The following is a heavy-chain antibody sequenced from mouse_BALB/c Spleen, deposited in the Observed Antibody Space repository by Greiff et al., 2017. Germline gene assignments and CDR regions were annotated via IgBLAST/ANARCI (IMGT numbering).Heavy chain of an antibody. V-gene: IGHV1-69*02. J-gene: IGHJ2*01. D-gene: IGHD2-3*01. CDR1: GYTFTSYW. CDR3: TRWLLDY. Sequence: QVQLQQPGAELVRPGASVKLSCKASGYTFTSYWINWVKQRPGQGLEWIGNIYPSDSYTNYNQKFKDKATLTVDKSSSTAYMQLSSPTSEDSAVYYCTRWLLDYWGQGTTLTVSS. CDR2: IYPSDSYT.